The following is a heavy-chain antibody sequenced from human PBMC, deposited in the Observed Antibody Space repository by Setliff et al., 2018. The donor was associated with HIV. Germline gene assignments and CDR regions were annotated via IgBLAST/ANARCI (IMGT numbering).Heavy chain of an antibody. CDR2: SFASVST. V-gene: IGHV4-61*09. D-gene: IGHD6-19*01. CDR3: ARPHSGRGGGAWFDP. CDR1: GGSISSGGYY. J-gene: IGHJ5*02. Sequence: PSETLSLTCTVSGGSISSGGYYWSWIRQPAGKGLEWIGHSFASVSTNYNPSLKSRVSMSVDTSKNQFSLRLTSVTAADTAVYFCARPHSGRGGGAWFDPWGQGTLVTVSS.